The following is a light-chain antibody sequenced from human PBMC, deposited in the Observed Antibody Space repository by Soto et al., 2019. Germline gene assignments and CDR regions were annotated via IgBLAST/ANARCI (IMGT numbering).Light chain of an antibody. V-gene: IGLV1-40*01. CDR1: SSNIGAGFD. J-gene: IGLJ2*01. CDR2: GNN. CDR3: QSAVISSYVV. Sequence: QSVLTQPPSVSGAPGQRVTISRTGNSSNIGAGFDVHWYQQLPGTAPKLLIYGNNNRPSGIPDRFSGSKSGTAPSLAITGLQAQGEADYYCQSAVISSYVVFGGGTKLIVL.